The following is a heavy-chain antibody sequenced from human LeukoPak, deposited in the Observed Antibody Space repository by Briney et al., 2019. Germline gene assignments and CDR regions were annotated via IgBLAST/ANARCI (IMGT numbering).Heavy chain of an antibody. J-gene: IGHJ3*02. D-gene: IGHD3-3*01. CDR1: GGSISIYY. CDR2: VYYSGST. Sequence: PPETLSLTSTDPGGSISIYYWCSVRPTLGKRLEWVGHVYYSGSTNYSPSLKSRVTISADTSKNQFSLRLSSVTAADTAVYYCARGLNNRKSGRRFDVFEIWGQGTMVTVSS. V-gene: IGHV4-59*01. CDR3: ARGLNNRKSGRRFDVFEI.